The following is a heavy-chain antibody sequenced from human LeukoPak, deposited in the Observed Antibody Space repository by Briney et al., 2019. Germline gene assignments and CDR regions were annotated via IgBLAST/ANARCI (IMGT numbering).Heavy chain of an antibody. CDR3: AKSAKSYYYGMDV. CDR1: GFTFTTYP. J-gene: IGHJ6*02. V-gene: IGHV3-23*01. Sequence: GGSLRLSCAASGFTFTTYPMSWFRQAPGRGLDGVSAISGSGGSTYYADSVKGRFTISRDNSKNTLYLQMNSLRAEDTAVYYCAKSAKSYYYGMDVWGQGTTVTVS. CDR2: ISGSGGST.